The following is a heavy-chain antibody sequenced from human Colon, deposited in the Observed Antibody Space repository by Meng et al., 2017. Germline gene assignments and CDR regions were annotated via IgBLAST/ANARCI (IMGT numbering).Heavy chain of an antibody. V-gene: IGHV3-7*01. Sequence: GESLKISCAASGFTFSSYWMSWVRQAPGKGLEWVANIKQDGSEKYYVDSVKGRFTISRDNAKNSLYLQMNSLRAEDTAVYYCARDSLDSSGYYSYYYYYYGMHVWGQGTTVTVSS. D-gene: IGHD3-22*01. CDR3: ARDSLDSSGYYSYYYYYYGMHV. CDR2: IKQDGSEK. J-gene: IGHJ6*02. CDR1: GFTFSSYW.